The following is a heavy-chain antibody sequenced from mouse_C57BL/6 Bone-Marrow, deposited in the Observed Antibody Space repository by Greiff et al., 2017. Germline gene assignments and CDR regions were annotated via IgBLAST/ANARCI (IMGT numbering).Heavy chain of an antibody. J-gene: IGHJ3*01. CDR2: IDPSDSYT. D-gene: IGHD2-3*01. Sequence: QVQLKQSGAELVRPGTSVKLSCKASGYTFTSYWMHWVKQRPGQGLEWIGVIDPSDSYTNYNQKFKGKATLTVDTSSSTAYMQLSSLTSEDSAVYYCARSRDGYYLAWFAYWGQGTLVTVSA. CDR1: GYTFTSYW. V-gene: IGHV1-59*01. CDR3: ARSRDGYYLAWFAY.